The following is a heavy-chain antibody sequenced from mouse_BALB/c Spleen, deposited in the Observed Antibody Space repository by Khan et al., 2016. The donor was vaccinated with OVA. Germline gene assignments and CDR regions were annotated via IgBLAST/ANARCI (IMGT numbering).Heavy chain of an antibody. CDR3: MRYGNRYWYFDV. J-gene: IGHJ1*01. D-gene: IGHD2-1*01. CDR2: INSDGSAI. Sequence: EVQLLETGGGLVQPGGSRGLSCEGSGFTFSGFWVSWVRQTPGKTLEWIGDINSDGSAINYAPSIKDRFTIFRDNDKSTLYLQMSNVRSEDTATYFCMRYGNRYWYFDVWGAGTTVTVSS. CDR1: GFTFSGFW. V-gene: IGHV11-2*02.